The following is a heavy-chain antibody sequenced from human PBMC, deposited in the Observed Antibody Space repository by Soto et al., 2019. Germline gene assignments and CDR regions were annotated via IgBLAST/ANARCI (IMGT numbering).Heavy chain of an antibody. Sequence: ASVKVSCKASGFTFTTYYMHWVRQAPGQGLEWMGLITPSGVTTSNAQKFQGRVTMTRDTSTSTVYMELSSLRSADTAIYYCASATETAARDGMDVWGQGTKVTVS. D-gene: IGHD5-18*01. CDR1: GFTFTTYY. CDR3: ASATETAARDGMDV. J-gene: IGHJ6*02. CDR2: ITPSGVTT. V-gene: IGHV1-46*01.